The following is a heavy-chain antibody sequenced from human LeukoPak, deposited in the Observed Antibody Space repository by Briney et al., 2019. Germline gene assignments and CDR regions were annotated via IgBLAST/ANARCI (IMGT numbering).Heavy chain of an antibody. D-gene: IGHD4-11*01. J-gene: IGHJ6*03. Sequence: GGSLRLSCAASGFTFSSYGMHWVRQAPGKGLEWVAFIRYDGSNKHYADSVKGRFTISRDNSKNTLYLQMNSLRAEDTAVYYCAKAYSKDYYYMDVWGKGTTVTVSS. CDR1: GFTFSSYG. CDR3: AKAYSKDYYYMDV. CDR2: IRYDGSNK. V-gene: IGHV3-30*02.